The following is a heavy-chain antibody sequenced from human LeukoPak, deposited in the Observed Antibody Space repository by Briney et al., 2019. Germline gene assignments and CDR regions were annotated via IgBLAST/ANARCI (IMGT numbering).Heavy chain of an antibody. V-gene: IGHV3-23*01. CDR1: GFTFSSYA. CDR2: ISGSGGST. J-gene: IGHJ4*02. Sequence: GGSLRLSCAASGFTFSSYAMSWVRQAPGKGLEWVSAISGSGGSTYYADSVKGLFTISRDNSKNTLYLQMNSLRAEDTAVYYCAKDTRYDSSGYYYYFDYWGQGTLVTVSS. D-gene: IGHD3-22*01. CDR3: AKDTRYDSSGYYYYFDY.